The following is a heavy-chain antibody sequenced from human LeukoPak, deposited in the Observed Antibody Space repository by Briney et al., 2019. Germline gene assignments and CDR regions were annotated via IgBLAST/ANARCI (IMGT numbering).Heavy chain of an antibody. Sequence: ASVKVSCKASGYTFTSYGISWVRQAPGQGLEWMGWISAYNGNTNYAQKLQGRVTMTTDTSTSTAYMELRSLRSDDTAVYYCARDFEQQPTYYHYGMGVWRQGTTVTVSS. CDR2: ISAYNGNT. CDR3: ARDFEQQPTYYHYGMGV. J-gene: IGHJ6*02. V-gene: IGHV1-18*01. CDR1: GYTFTSYG. D-gene: IGHD6-13*01.